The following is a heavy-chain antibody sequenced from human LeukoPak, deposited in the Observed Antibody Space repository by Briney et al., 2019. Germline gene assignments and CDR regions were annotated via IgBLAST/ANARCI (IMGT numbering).Heavy chain of an antibody. D-gene: IGHD4-11*01. CDR1: GLSLTTRGVG. V-gene: IGHV2-5*01. CDR3: AHRGMTTVFDY. CDR2: ISWHDDK. Sequence: SGPTLVNPTQTLNLPCTFPGLSLTTRGVGVGWIRQPPEKALKRLALISWHDDKRYSPSLKSRLTITKDTSKNQVVLTMTNMDPVDTATYYCAHRGMTTVFDYWGQGTLVTVSS. J-gene: IGHJ4*02.